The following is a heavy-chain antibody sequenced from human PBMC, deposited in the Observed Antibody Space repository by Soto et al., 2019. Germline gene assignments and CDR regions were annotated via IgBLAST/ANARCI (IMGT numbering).Heavy chain of an antibody. J-gene: IGHJ5*02. CDR1: GYTFSDVA. V-gene: IGHV3-73*02. Sequence: EVQLVDSGGGLVQPGGSLKLSCAASGYTFSDVAIHWVRQAPGKGLEWVGRVASKPEGYTTTYGASVKGRFTISRDDSKNTAFLQMNSLKTEDTAVYYCHKYSGSLSIPAAWGPGTLVTVSS. CDR2: VASKPEGYTT. CDR3: HKYSGSLSIPAA. D-gene: IGHD1-26*01.